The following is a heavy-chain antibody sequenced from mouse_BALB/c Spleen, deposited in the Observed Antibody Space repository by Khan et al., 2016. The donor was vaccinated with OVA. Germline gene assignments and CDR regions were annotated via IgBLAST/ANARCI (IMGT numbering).Heavy chain of an antibody. CDR2: ISGDSSTI. J-gene: IGHJ2*01. CDR3: ATSYYYGYYFDY. D-gene: IGHD1-1*01. V-gene: IGHV5-17*02. CDR1: GFTFSSYG. Sequence: EVNLVESRGGLVQPGGSRKLSCAASGFTFSSYGMHWVRRAPEKGLEWVAYISGDSSTIYYTDTVKGRFTISRDNPKNTLSLQMTSLMSEDTAMYYCATSYYYGYYFDYWGPGTTLTVSS.